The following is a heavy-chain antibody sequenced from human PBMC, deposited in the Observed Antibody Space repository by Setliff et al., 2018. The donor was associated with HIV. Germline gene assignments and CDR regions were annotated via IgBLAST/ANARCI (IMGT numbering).Heavy chain of an antibody. Sequence: GGSLRLSCAGSGFTFDSHGMIWVRQAPGRGLEWLSYINPAGITMYYADSVRGRFTISRDNAQSSLYLQINSLRAEDTAFYYCARGRVPFDYWGQGTLVTVSS. CDR3: ARGRVPFDY. V-gene: IGHV3-48*01. D-gene: IGHD2-2*01. CDR1: GFTFDSHG. J-gene: IGHJ4*02. CDR2: INPAGITM.